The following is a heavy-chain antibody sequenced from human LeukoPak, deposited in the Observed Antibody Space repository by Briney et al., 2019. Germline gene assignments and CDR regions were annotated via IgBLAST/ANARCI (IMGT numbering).Heavy chain of an antibody. CDR3: ARDTYYYDSSGYYWINYYYYGMDV. Sequence: GGSLRLSCAASGFTFSSYAMSWVRQAPGKGLEWVSGISGSGDNTYYADSVKGRFTISRDNSKNTLYLQMNSLRAEDTAVYYCARDTYYYDSSGYYWINYYYYGMDVWGQGTTVTVSS. V-gene: IGHV3-23*01. CDR1: GFTFSSYA. D-gene: IGHD3-22*01. J-gene: IGHJ6*02. CDR2: ISGSGDNT.